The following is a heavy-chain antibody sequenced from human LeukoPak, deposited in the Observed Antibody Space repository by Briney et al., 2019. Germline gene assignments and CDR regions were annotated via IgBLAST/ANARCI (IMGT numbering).Heavy chain of an antibody. V-gene: IGHV4-30-4*08. Sequence: SETLSLTCTVSGGSISSGDYYWSWIRQPPGKGLEWIGYIYYSGSTYYNPSLKSRVTISVDTPKNQFSLKLSSVTAADTAVYYCARSIAAADCFDYWGQGTLVTVSS. D-gene: IGHD6-13*01. J-gene: IGHJ4*02. CDR3: ARSIAAADCFDY. CDR1: GGSISSGDYY. CDR2: IYYSGST.